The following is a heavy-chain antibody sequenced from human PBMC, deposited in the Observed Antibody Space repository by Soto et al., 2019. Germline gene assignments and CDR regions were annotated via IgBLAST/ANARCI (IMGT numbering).Heavy chain of an antibody. Sequence: EVQLVESGGGLVQPGGSLRLSCAASAFTFSSYWMSWVRQAPGKGLEWVANIKQDGSEKYYVDSVKGRFTISRDNAKNSLYLQMSSLRAEDTAVYYCARDVNGYYDSSGYYLEDAFDIWGQGTMVTVSS. D-gene: IGHD3-22*01. J-gene: IGHJ3*02. V-gene: IGHV3-7*01. CDR3: ARDVNGYYDSSGYYLEDAFDI. CDR2: IKQDGSEK. CDR1: AFTFSSYW.